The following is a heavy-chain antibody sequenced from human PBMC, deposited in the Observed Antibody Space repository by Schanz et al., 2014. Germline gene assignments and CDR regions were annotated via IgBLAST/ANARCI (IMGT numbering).Heavy chain of an antibody. V-gene: IGHV1-18*01. Sequence: QVQLVQSGAEVKKPGASVRVSCKASGYIFINSGISWVRQAPGQGLEWVGWISVYTGNTKYGQKVQGRVTMTTDTSTSTVYMELRSLRSDDTAVYYCARDAADFYDILTEEDYWGQGTLVTVSS. D-gene: IGHD3-9*01. J-gene: IGHJ4*02. CDR2: ISVYTGNT. CDR3: ARDAADFYDILTEEDY. CDR1: GYIFINSG.